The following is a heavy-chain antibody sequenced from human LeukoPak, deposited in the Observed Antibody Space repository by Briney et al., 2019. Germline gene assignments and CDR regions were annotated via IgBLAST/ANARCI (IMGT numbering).Heavy chain of an antibody. CDR3: ARDSDYYDSHGAFDI. J-gene: IGHJ3*02. CDR2: IIPIFGTA. CDR1: GGTFSSYA. D-gene: IGHD3-22*01. V-gene: IGHV1-69*06. Sequence: GASVKVSCKASGGTFSSYAISWVRQAPGQGLEWMGGIIPIFGTANYAQKFQGRVTITADKSTSTAYMELSSLRSEDTAVYYCARDSDYYDSHGAFDIWGQGTMVTVSS.